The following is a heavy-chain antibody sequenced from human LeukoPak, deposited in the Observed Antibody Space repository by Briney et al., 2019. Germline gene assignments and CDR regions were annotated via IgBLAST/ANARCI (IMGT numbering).Heavy chain of an antibody. J-gene: IGHJ6*03. V-gene: IGHV1-18*01. CDR2: ISPYNGNT. CDR3: ARLVVPAAGAYYYYYYMDV. Sequence: ASVKVSCKASGYTFTSYGISWVRQAPGQGLEWMGWISPYNGNTNYAQKLQGRVTITTDTSTSTAYMELRSLRSDDTAVYYCARLVVPAAGAYYYYYYMDVWGKGTTVTVSS. CDR1: GYTFTSYG. D-gene: IGHD2-2*01.